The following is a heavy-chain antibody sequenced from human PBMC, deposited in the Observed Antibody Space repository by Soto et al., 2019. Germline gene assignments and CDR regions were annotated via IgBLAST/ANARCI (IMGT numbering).Heavy chain of an antibody. D-gene: IGHD3-22*01. CDR1: GGSISSSSYY. CDR2: IYYSGST. V-gene: IGHV4-39*01. J-gene: IGHJ5*02. CDR3: ARLRVWVVVIATLFWFDP. Sequence: QLQLQESGPGLVKPSETLSLTCTVSGGSISSSSYYWGWIRQPPWKGLEWIGSIYYSGSTYYNPSLKGRVTLSLDTSKNPFSLTLSSVTAAATAVYYCARLRVWVVVIATLFWFDPWGQVTLVTVSS.